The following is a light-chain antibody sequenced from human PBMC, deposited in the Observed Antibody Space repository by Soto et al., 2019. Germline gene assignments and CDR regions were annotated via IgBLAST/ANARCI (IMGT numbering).Light chain of an antibody. CDR2: EVS. J-gene: IGLJ2*01. CDR3: SSYTRSNTLVI. Sequence: QSALTQPASVSGSPGQSITISCTGTSSDVGAYNYVSWYQQHPGKAPKLMIYEVSNRPSGVSNRFSGSKFGNTASLTISGLQAEGEADYYCSSYTRSNTLVIFGGGTKLTVL. V-gene: IGLV2-14*01. CDR1: SSDVGAYNY.